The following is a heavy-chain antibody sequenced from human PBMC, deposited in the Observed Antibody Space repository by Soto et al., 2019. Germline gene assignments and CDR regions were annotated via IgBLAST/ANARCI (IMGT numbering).Heavy chain of an antibody. J-gene: IGHJ4*02. Sequence: SETLSLTCAVYGGSFSGYYWSWIRQPPGKGLEWIGEINHSGSTNYNPSLKSRVTISVDTSKNQFSLKLSSVTAADTAVYYCARRHGHYWGQGTLVTVSS. CDR2: INHSGST. CDR1: GGSFSGYY. V-gene: IGHV4-34*01. CDR3: ARRHGHY.